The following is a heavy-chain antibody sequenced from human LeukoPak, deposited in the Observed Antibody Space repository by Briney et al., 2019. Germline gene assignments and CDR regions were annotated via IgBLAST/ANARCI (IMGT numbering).Heavy chain of an antibody. Sequence: SETLSLTCAVYGGSSSGYYWSWIRQPPGKGLEWIGEINHSGGTNYNPSLKSRVTISVDTSKNQFSLKLTSVTAADTAMYYCARVKRKYQVLKPLHETPSHYFDYWGQGTLVTVSS. CDR2: INHSGGT. D-gene: IGHD2-2*01. V-gene: IGHV4-34*01. J-gene: IGHJ4*02. CDR1: GGSSSGYY. CDR3: ARVKRKYQVLKPLHETPSHYFDY.